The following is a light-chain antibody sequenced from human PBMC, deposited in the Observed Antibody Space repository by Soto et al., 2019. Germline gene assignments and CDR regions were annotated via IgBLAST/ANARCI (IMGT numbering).Light chain of an antibody. Sequence: DIQMTQPPSSLSASLGDRVTITCRAIQAIRGDLGWFQQKPGKAPKPLIYTASSLQSGVPSRFSGSGSGTEFSLTISSLQPEDFATYYCLQHNTYPYTFCQGTKLEIK. V-gene: IGKV1-17*01. CDR3: LQHNTYPYT. J-gene: IGKJ2*01. CDR1: QAIRGD. CDR2: TAS.